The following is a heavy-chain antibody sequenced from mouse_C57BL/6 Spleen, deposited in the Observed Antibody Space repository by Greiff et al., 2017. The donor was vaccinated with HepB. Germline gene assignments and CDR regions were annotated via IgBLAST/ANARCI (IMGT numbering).Heavy chain of an antibody. CDR2: IYPGNSDT. CDR3: TRVGYYGSSRDWYFDV. J-gene: IGHJ1*03. Sequence: VQLKESGTVLARPGASVKMSCKTSGYTFTSYWMHWVKQRPGQGLEWIGAIYPGNSDTSYNQKFKGKAKLTAGTSASTAYMELSSLTNEDSAVYYCTRVGYYGSSRDWYFDVWGTGTTVTVSS. D-gene: IGHD1-1*01. V-gene: IGHV1-5*01. CDR1: GYTFTSYW.